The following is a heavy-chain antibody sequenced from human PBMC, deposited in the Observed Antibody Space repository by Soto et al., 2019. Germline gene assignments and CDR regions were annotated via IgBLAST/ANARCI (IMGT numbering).Heavy chain of an antibody. Sequence: WTWIRQPPGKGLESIGYIYDTGSAYYNPSLKSRVTISVDTSKNRISLKLSSVTAADTVVYYCAKDGAPLWFGRGYWFDPWGQGTLVTVSS. J-gene: IGHJ5*02. CDR2: IYDTGSA. CDR3: AKDGAPLWFGRGYWFDP. V-gene: IGHV4-59*01. D-gene: IGHD3-10*01.